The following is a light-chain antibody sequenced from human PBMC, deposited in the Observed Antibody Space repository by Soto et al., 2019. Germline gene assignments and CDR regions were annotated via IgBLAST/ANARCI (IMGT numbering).Light chain of an antibody. CDR2: DVS. CDR1: SSDVGAYIF. J-gene: IGLJ1*01. CDR3: VSFAGGTYV. V-gene: IGLV2-8*01. Sequence: QSVLTQPPSASGSPGQSVTISCTGTSSDVGAYIFVSWYQQHPGKAPKLMVYDVSRRPPGVPDRFFGSKSGNTASLTVSGLQAEDEADYYCVSFAGGTYVFGTGTKVTVL.